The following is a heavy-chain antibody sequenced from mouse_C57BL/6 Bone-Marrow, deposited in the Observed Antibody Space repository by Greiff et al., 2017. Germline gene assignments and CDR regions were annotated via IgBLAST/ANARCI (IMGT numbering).Heavy chain of an antibody. J-gene: IGHJ4*01. D-gene: IGHD2-13*01. Sequence: QVQLQQSGPGLVAPSQSLSITCTVSGFSLTSYGVDWVRQPPGKGLEWLGVIWGGGSTNYNSALMSRLSISKDNSKSHVFLKMNRLQTDDTARYYCAIYYSEGAMDYWGQGTSVTVSS. V-gene: IGHV2-9*01. CDR2: IWGGGST. CDR3: AIYYSEGAMDY. CDR1: GFSLTSYG.